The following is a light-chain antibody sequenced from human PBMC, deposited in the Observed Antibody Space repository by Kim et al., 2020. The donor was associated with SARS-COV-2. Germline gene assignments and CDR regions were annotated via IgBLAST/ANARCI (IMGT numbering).Light chain of an antibody. Sequence: VSPGQTASITCSGDKLGDKYACWYQQKPGQSPVVVIYQDSKRPSGISERFSGSNSGNTATLTISGTQAMDEADYYCQAWDSSTVWVFGGGTQLTVL. J-gene: IGLJ3*02. CDR1: KLGDKY. V-gene: IGLV3-1*01. CDR3: QAWDSSTVWV. CDR2: QDS.